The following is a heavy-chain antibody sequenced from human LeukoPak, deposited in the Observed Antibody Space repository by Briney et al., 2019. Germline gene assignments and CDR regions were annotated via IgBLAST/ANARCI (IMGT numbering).Heavy chain of an antibody. Sequence: ASVKVSCKASGYTLTGYYMYWLRQASGQGLEWMGWINPNSGDTNYAQKFQGRVTMTRDTSINTAYMELSRLTSDDTAVYYCAKNPYEYYFDYWGQGTLVTVSS. CDR1: GYTLTGYY. CDR2: INPNSGDT. D-gene: IGHD5-12*01. CDR3: AKNPYEYYFDY. J-gene: IGHJ4*02. V-gene: IGHV1-2*02.